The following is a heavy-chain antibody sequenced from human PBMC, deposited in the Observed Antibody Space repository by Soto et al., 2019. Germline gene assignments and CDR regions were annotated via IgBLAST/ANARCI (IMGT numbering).Heavy chain of an antibody. V-gene: IGHV3-23*01. D-gene: IGHD2-21*01. J-gene: IGHJ4*02. Sequence: PGGSLRLSCAASGFPFSIYAMSWVRQSPGKGLEWVSAISGSGGSTYYADSVKGRFTISRDNSKNTLYLQMNSLRAEDTAVYYCAKICEELPDYWGQGTRVTVSS. CDR3: AKICEELPDY. CDR1: GFPFSIYA. CDR2: ISGSGGST.